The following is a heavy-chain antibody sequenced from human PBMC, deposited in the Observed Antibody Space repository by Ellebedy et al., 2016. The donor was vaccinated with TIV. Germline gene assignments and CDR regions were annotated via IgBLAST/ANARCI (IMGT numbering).Heavy chain of an antibody. Sequence: GESLKISXEASGFTFSSYAMSWLRQAPGKGLEWVSVFGGRPTTTYYADSVKGRFTISRDNSKNTLFLQMNSLRGDDTARYYCAKISPTHRGAFDIWGQGTMVTVSS. V-gene: IGHV3-23*01. CDR1: GFTFSSYA. CDR3: AKISPTHRGAFDI. CDR2: FGGRPTTT. D-gene: IGHD3-3*02. J-gene: IGHJ3*02.